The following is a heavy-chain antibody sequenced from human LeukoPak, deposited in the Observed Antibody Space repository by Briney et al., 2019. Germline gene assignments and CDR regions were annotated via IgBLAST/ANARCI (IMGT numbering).Heavy chain of an antibody. CDR3: AGNYDSWTGLNY. CDR2: IGNKASNYAT. CDR1: GFTFSGSA. D-gene: IGHD3-3*01. V-gene: IGHV3-73*01. J-gene: IGHJ4*02. Sequence: GGSLRLSCAASGFTFSGSAMHWVRQASGKGLEWVGHIGNKASNYATDYAPSLKGRFTISRDDSKDTAYLQVNSLKPEDTAVYYCAGNYDSWTGLNYWGLGALVTVSS.